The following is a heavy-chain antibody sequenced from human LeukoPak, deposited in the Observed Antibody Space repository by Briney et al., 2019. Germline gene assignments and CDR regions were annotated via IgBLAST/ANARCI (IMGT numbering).Heavy chain of an antibody. D-gene: IGHD6-19*01. CDR1: GFTFSSSA. CDR3: AKPQSDISGWYFDY. Sequence: GGSLRLSCAASGFTFSSSAMSWVRQAPGKGLEWVSGISGVGDVTYYADSVKGRFTISRDNSKNTLHLQMNSLRAEDTAVYYCAKPQSDISGWYFDYWGQGTLVTVSS. V-gene: IGHV3-23*01. J-gene: IGHJ4*02. CDR2: ISGVGDVT.